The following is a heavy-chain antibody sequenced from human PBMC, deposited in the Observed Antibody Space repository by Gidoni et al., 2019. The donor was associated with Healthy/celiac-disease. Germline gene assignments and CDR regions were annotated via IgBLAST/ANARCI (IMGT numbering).Heavy chain of an antibody. D-gene: IGHD3-9*01. Sequence: EVQLVEAGGGLVQPGGSLRLSGAASGFTFSSYDMHWVRQATGKGLEWVSAIGPAGDPYYPGSVKGRFTISRENAKNSLYLQMNSLRAGDTAVYYCARGGNYDILTGSGDDAFDIWGQGTMVTVSS. V-gene: IGHV3-13*05. CDR2: IGPAGDP. CDR3: ARGGNYDILTGSGDDAFDI. J-gene: IGHJ3*02. CDR1: GFTFSSYD.